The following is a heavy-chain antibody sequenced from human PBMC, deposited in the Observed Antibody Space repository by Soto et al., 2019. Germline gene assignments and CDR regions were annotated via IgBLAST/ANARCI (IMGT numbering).Heavy chain of an antibody. V-gene: IGHV3-30-3*01. Sequence: QVQLVESGGGVVQPGRSLRLSCAASGFTFSSYAMHWVRQAPGKGLEWVAVISYDGSNKYYADSVKGRFTISRDNSKNTLYLQMNSLGAEDTAVYYCARARYDFWDPRTGGYYYYGMDVWGQGTTVTVSS. CDR1: GFTFSSYA. D-gene: IGHD3-3*01. CDR2: ISYDGSNK. J-gene: IGHJ6*02. CDR3: ARARYDFWDPRTGGYYYYGMDV.